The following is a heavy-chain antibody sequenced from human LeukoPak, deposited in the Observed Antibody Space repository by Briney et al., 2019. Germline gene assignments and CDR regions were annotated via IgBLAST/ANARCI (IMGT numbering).Heavy chain of an antibody. Sequence: PSETLSLTCAVYGVSFSGYYWSWIRQPPGKGLEWIGEINHSGSTNYNPSLKSRVTISVDTSKHQFSLKLSSVTAADTAVYYCARCHSIITMVPVRHDWSEPCGEGTLGTVSS. CDR2: INHSGST. CDR3: ARCHSIITMVPVRHDWSEP. D-gene: IGHD3-10*01. V-gene: IGHV4-34*01. CDR1: GVSFSGYY. J-gene: IGHJ5*02.